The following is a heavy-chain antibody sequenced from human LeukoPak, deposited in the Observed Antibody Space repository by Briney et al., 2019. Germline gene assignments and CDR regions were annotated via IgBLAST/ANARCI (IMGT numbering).Heavy chain of an antibody. D-gene: IGHD3-10*01. CDR3: AAGVWFGELYAFDI. CDR1: GYTFTSYY. J-gene: IGHJ3*02. V-gene: IGHV1-69*13. Sequence: AASVKVSCKASGYTFTSYYMHWVRQAPGQGLEWMGGIIPIFGTANYAQKFQGRVTITVDESTSTAYMELSSLRSEDTAVYYCAAGVWFGELYAFDIWGQGTMVTVSS. CDR2: IIPIFGTA.